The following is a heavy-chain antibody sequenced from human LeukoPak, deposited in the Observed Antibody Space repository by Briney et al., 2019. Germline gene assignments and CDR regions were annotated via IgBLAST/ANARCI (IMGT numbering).Heavy chain of an antibody. J-gene: IGHJ4*02. CDR3: VPHDFESVDY. D-gene: IGHD1-1*01. V-gene: IGHV3-23*01. Sequence: PGGSLRLSCAASGFTFSRIAMRWVHQAPGKGLDWVSSISGSGVSTYYADSVKGRFTISRDNSKNTLYLQMNNLRDEDTAVYYCVPHDFESVDYWGQGTLVTVSS. CDR2: ISGSGVST. CDR1: GFTFSRIA.